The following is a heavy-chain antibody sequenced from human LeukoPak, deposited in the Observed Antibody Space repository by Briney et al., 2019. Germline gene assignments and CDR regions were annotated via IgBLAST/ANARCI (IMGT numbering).Heavy chain of an antibody. CDR2: ISYSGST. J-gene: IGHJ5*02. CDR1: GGSMNNYY. V-gene: IGHV4-59*01. CDR3: ARYDYGDCWFDP. D-gene: IGHD4-17*01. Sequence: SETLSLTCTVSGGSMNNYYWSWIRQPPGKGLEWIGYISYSGSTNYNPSLRSRVTISVDTSKNQFSLKLSSVTAADTALYYCARYDYGDCWFDPWGQGTLVTVSS.